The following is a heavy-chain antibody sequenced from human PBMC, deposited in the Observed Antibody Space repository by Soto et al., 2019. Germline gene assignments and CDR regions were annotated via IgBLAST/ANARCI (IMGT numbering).Heavy chain of an antibody. D-gene: IGHD6-19*01. Sequence: QVQLQESGPGLVKPSETLSLTCTVSGGSISSYYWSWIRQPPGKGLEWIGYIYYSGSTNYNPSLKSRATISVDTSKNQFSLKLSSVTAADTAVYYCARDYHSGGAFDIWGQGTMVTVSS. V-gene: IGHV4-59*01. CDR3: ARDYHSGGAFDI. CDR1: GGSISSYY. J-gene: IGHJ3*02. CDR2: IYYSGST.